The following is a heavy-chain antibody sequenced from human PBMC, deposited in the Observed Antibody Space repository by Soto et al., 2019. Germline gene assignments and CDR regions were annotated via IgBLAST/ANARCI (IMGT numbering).Heavy chain of an antibody. CDR1: GFTFSSYS. Sequence: PGGSLRLSCASSGFTFSSYSMNWVRQAPGKGLEWVSSISSSSSYIYYADSVKGRFTISRDNANNSLYLQMNSLSDEDTAVYYCARTILPEYSSSIAYYFDDWGQGTLVTVSS. CDR3: ARTILPEYSSSIAYYFDD. J-gene: IGHJ4*02. D-gene: IGHD6-6*01. V-gene: IGHV3-21*01. CDR2: ISSSSSYI.